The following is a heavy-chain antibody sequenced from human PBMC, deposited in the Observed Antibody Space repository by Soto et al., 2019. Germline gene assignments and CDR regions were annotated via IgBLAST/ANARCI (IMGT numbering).Heavy chain of an antibody. CDR3: ARKNDFSRGSFYDTGHDV. CDR2: IYRSGNA. V-gene: IGHV4-31*03. CDR1: GGSISCGGYY. J-gene: IGHJ6*03. D-gene: IGHD3-3*01. Sequence: QMQLQESGPGLVKTSQTLSLTCTVPGGSISCGGYYWSWMRQLPRKGLEWMGYIYRSGNASSQPSLQSGLTLSVDTYKNQFSLKPSSVTAANTAVYSRARKNDFSRGSFYDTGHDVWGNGTTVTVS.